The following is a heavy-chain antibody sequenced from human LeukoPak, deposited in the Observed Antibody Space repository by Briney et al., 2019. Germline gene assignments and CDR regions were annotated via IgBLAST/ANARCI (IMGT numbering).Heavy chain of an antibody. D-gene: IGHD2-15*01. CDR2: ISGSVGST. CDR3: AKVGRSGAFYYFDY. Sequence: AGGSLRLSCAASGFTFSSYAMSWVRQAPGKGLEWVSVISGSVGSTYYADSVKGRFTISRDNSENTLFLQMNSLRAEDTAVYYCAKVGRSGAFYYFDYWGPGTLVTVSS. J-gene: IGHJ4*02. V-gene: IGHV3-23*01. CDR1: GFTFSSYA.